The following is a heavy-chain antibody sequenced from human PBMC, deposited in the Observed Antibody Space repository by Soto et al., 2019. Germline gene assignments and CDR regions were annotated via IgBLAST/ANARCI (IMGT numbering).Heavy chain of an antibody. V-gene: IGHV1-2*02. CDR1: LYTFTFYY. CDR2: IDPNNGDT. CDR3: ARGGSFLKYQFDP. Sequence: ASVXVSFKSALYTFTFYYLHCVLRAPGQGREWMGWIDPNNGDTNYAQKFQGRVTMTRDTSLSTAFMELSRLRSDDTAIYYCARGGSFLKYQFDPWGQGTLVTVSS. D-gene: IGHD3-3*01. J-gene: IGHJ5*02.